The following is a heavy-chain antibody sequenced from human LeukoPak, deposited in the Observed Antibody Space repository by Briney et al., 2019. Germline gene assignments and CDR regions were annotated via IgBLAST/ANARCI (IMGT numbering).Heavy chain of an antibody. Sequence: ASVKVSCKASGYTFTSYDINWVRQATGQGLEWMGWMNPNSGNTGYAQTFQGRVTMTRNTSISTAYMELSSLRSEDTAVYYCARPYDFWSGYLMNWGQGTLVTVSS. CDR2: MNPNSGNT. D-gene: IGHD3-3*01. CDR3: ARPYDFWSGYLMN. CDR1: GYTFTSYD. J-gene: IGHJ4*02. V-gene: IGHV1-8*01.